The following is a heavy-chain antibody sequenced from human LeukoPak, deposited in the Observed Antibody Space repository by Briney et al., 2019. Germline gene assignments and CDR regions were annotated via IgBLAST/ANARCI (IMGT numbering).Heavy chain of an antibody. D-gene: IGHD3-10*01. CDR2: ISSSGSTI. V-gene: IGHV3-48*01. CDR1: GFTFSRYS. CDR3: ARGSFHYYPSF. J-gene: IGHJ4*02. Sequence: GGSLRLSCVASGFTFSRYSMLWVRQAPGKGLQWLSYISSSGSTIYYADSVKGRLTISRDTAKNSLFLQMTSLRADDTAVYYCARGSFHYYPSFWGQGTLVTVSS.